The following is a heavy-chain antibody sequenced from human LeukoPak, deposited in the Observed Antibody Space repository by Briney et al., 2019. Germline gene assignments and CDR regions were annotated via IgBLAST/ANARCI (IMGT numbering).Heavy chain of an antibody. J-gene: IGHJ4*02. CDR1: GFTFSSYA. Sequence: GGSLRLSCAASGFTFSSYAMSWVRQAPGKGLEWVSAISGSGGSTYYADSVKGRFTISRDNSKNTLYLQMNSLRAEDTAVYYXXXXXXXXDPTPSVDDYWGQGTLVTVSS. CDR3: XXXXXXXDPTPSVDDY. D-gene: IGHD2-15*01. V-gene: IGHV3-23*01. CDR2: ISGSGGST.